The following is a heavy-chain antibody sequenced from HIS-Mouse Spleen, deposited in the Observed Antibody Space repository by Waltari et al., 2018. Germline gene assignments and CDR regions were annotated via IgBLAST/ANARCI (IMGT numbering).Heavy chain of an antibody. D-gene: IGHD2-8*01. CDR2: IYHSGST. Sequence: QVQLQESGPGLVKPSETLSLTCTVAGYSISSGSYWGWIRQPQGKGLEWIGSIYHSGSTYYNPSLKSRVTISVDTSKNQFSLKLSSVTAADTAVYYCARDSWAYAIEYFQHWGQGTLVTVSS. CDR3: ARDSWAYAIEYFQH. V-gene: IGHV4-38-2*02. J-gene: IGHJ1*01. CDR1: GYSISSGSY.